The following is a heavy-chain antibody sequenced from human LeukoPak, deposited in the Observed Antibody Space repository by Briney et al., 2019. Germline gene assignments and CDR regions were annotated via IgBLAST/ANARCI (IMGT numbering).Heavy chain of an antibody. V-gene: IGHV3-21*01. D-gene: IGHD6-19*01. CDR2: ISSSSSYI. CDR1: GFTFSSYS. Sequence: GGSLRLSCAASGFTFSSYSMNWVRQAPGKGLEWVSSISSSSSYIYYADSVKGRFTISRDNAKNSLYLQMNSLRAEDTAIYYCARPFLRFSSGWHFDYWGQGILVTVSS. CDR3: ARPFLRFSSGWHFDY. J-gene: IGHJ4*02.